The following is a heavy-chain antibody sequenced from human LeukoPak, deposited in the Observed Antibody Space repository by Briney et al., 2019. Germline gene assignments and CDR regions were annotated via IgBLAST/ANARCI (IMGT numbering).Heavy chain of an antibody. CDR2: MNPNSGNT. Sequence: GASVKVSCKASGYTFTSYDINWVRQATGQGLEWMGWMNPNSGNTGYAQKFQGRVTMTRNTSISTAYVELSSLRSEDTAVYYCASPLWFGESDAFDIWGQGTMVTVSS. CDR1: GYTFTSYD. V-gene: IGHV1-8*01. D-gene: IGHD3-10*01. CDR3: ASPLWFGESDAFDI. J-gene: IGHJ3*02.